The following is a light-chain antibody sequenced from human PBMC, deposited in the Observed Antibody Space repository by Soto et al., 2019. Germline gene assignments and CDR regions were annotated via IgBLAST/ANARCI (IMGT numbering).Light chain of an antibody. V-gene: IGLV2-14*01. CDR1: SSDVGGNYF. CDR2: EVS. Sequence: QSALTQPASVSGSPGQSITISCTGTSSDVGGNYFVSWYQQRPGKAPQLMIYEVSNRPSGVSNRFSGSKSGNTASLTISGLQAEDEADYYCTSYTSSSTYVFGTGTKGTVL. CDR3: TSYTSSSTYV. J-gene: IGLJ1*01.